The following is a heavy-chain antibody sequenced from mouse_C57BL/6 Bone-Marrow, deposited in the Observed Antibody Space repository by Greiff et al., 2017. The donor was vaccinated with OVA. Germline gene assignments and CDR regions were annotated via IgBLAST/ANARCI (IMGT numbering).Heavy chain of an antibody. V-gene: IGHV1-69*01. CDR3: ARGHWDAYFDV. Sequence: QVQLQQPGAELVMPGASVKLSCKASGYTFTSYWMHWVKQRPGQGLEWIGEIDPSDSYTNYNQKFKGKSTLTVDKSSSTAYMQLSSLTSEDSAVYYCARGHWDAYFDVWGTGTTVTVSS. J-gene: IGHJ1*03. CDR2: IDPSDSYT. CDR1: GYTFTSYW. D-gene: IGHD4-1*01.